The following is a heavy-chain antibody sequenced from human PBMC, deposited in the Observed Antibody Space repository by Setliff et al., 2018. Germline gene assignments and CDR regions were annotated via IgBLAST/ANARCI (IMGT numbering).Heavy chain of an antibody. CDR1: GFTFDDYA. D-gene: IGHD3-22*01. J-gene: IGHJ3*02. Sequence: PGGSLRLSCTASGFTFDDYAMHWVRQAPGKGLEWVSGISWNSGSIGYADSVKGRFTISRDNAKNSLYLQMNSLRPDDTAVYYCARDSTDYYDSSGYYYGPRDNDAFDIWGQGTMVTVSS. V-gene: IGHV3-9*01. CDR2: ISWNSGSI. CDR3: ARDSTDYYDSSGYYYGPRDNDAFDI.